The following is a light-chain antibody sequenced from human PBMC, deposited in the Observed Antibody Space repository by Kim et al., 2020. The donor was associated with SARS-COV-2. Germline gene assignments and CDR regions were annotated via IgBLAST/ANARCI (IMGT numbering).Light chain of an antibody. V-gene: IGKV1-39*01. CDR2: GAT. Sequence: DIQLTQSPPSLSASRGDRVIITCRASETISNYLNWYQQKPGKAPQLLIYGATNLQSGVPSRFSGSGFGTDFSLIISSLQPEDSATYYCQQKGRFGQGTKVEIK. CDR1: ETISNY. J-gene: IGKJ1*01. CDR3: QQKGR.